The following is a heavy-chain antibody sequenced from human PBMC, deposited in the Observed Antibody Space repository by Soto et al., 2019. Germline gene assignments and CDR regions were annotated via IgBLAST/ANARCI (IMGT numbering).Heavy chain of an antibody. CDR3: ARDLYDLWSGYPSPNWFDP. V-gene: IGHV1-18*04. CDR2: INPYNGDT. CDR1: GYTFTSYG. Sequence: ASVQVSCKASGYTFTSYGIHWVRQAPGQGLEWMGWINPYNGDTNYAQKIQGRVTMTTDTSTSTAYMELRRLRSDDTAVYYCARDLYDLWSGYPSPNWFDPCGQGTLVTVSS. J-gene: IGHJ5*02. D-gene: IGHD3-3*01.